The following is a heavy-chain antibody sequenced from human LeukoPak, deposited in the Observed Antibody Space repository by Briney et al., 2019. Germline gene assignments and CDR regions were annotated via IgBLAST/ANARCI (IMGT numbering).Heavy chain of an antibody. CDR1: GFTFDDYA. D-gene: IGHD1-14*01. J-gene: IGHJ4*02. CDR2: ISWNSGSI. Sequence: GGSLRLSCAASGFTFDDYAMHWVRQAPGKGLEWVSGISWNSGSIGYADSVKGRFTISRDNAKNSLYLQMNSLRAEDTAVYYCARGRKWDYWGQGTLVTVSS. CDR3: ARGRKWDY. V-gene: IGHV3-9*01.